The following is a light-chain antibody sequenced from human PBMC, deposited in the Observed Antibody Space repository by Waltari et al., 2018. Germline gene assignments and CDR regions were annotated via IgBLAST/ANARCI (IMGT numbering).Light chain of an antibody. Sequence: SVLTQPPSVSAAPGQTVTISYSGSSSNIGNYYVSWSHQLPGASPRLLIYDKKKRPSGIPDRLSASKSGTSATLSITGLQIGDEADYYCATWDNSLRNVVFGGGTKLTVL. CDR2: DKK. CDR1: SSNIGNYY. J-gene: IGLJ2*01. V-gene: IGLV1-51*01. CDR3: ATWDNSLRNVV.